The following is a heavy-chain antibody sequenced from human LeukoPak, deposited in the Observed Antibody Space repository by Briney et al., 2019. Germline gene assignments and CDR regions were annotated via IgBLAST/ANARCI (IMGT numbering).Heavy chain of an antibody. D-gene: IGHD3-10*01. CDR1: GFTFSSYA. V-gene: IGHV3-23*01. J-gene: IGHJ4*02. Sequence: GGSLRLSCAAPGFTFSSYAMSWVRQAPGKGLEWVSAISGSGGSTYYADSVKGRFTISRDNSKNTLYLQMNSLRAEDTAVYYCAKDPLVRGVIVEPVDYWGQGTLVTVSS. CDR2: ISGSGGST. CDR3: AKDPLVRGVIVEPVDY.